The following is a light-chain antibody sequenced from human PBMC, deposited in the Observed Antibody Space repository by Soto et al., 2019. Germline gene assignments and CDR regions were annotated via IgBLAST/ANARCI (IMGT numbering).Light chain of an antibody. CDR1: QSVGSN. CDR2: GAS. Sequence: EIVMTQSPATLSVSPGERASLSCRASQSVGSNLACYQQPAVQAPRLLIYGASTSATGIPARFSGSGSGTEFTPTISSLQSEDFAVYSCQQYTNWPYNFGQGTKLEIK. CDR3: QQYTNWPYN. V-gene: IGKV3-15*01. J-gene: IGKJ2*01.